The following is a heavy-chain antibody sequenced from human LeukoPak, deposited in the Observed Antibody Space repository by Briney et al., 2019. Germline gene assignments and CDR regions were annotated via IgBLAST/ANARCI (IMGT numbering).Heavy chain of an antibody. CDR3: AKGGHRWSYSTWHFDY. CDR1: GFTFSSHG. V-gene: IGHV3-23*01. D-gene: IGHD1-26*01. J-gene: IGHJ4*02. Sequence: PGGSLRLSCAASGFTFSSHGMSWVRQAPGKGLEWVSTISGSGDNTYYADSVKGRFTISRDNSKNTLYLQMNSLRAEDTAVYYCAKGGHRWSYSTWHFDYWGQGTLVTVSS. CDR2: ISGSGDNT.